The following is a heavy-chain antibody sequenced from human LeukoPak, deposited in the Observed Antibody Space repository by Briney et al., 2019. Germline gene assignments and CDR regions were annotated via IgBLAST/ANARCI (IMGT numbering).Heavy chain of an antibody. CDR2: NIPIFGTA. CDR3: ARDDPTYYDILTGYRDSDAFDI. CDR1: GGTFSSYA. V-gene: IGHV1-69*13. J-gene: IGHJ3*02. D-gene: IGHD3-9*01. Sequence: SVKVSCKASGGTFSSYAINWVRQAPGQGLEWMGGNIPIFGTANYAQKFQGRVTITADESTSTAYMELSSLRSEDTAVYYCARDDPTYYDILTGYRDSDAFDIWGQGTMVTVSS.